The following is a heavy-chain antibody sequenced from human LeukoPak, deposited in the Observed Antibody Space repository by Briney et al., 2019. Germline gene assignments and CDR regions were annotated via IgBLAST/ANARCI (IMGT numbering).Heavy chain of an antibody. CDR1: GFTFSSYS. CDR2: ITFSSSII. CDR3: ARDRLHYGEYEKTFDY. J-gene: IGHJ4*02. V-gene: IGHV3-48*01. D-gene: IGHD4-17*01. Sequence: GGSLRLSCAASGFTFSSYSMNWVRQAPGKGLEWVSYITFSSSIIYYADSVKGRFTISRDNAKNPLYLQMNSLRAEDTAVYYCARDRLHYGEYEKTFDYWGQGTLVSVSS.